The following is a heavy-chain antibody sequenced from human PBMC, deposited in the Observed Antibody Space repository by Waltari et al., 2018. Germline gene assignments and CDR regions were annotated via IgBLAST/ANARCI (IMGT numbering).Heavy chain of an antibody. CDR2: ISGSGGST. CDR3: AKESWYGVGFRGATYDYFDY. Sequence: EVQLLESGGGLVQPGGSLRLSCAASGFTFSSYAMSWVRQAPGKGLEWVSAISGSGGSTYYADSVKGRFTISRDNSKNTLYLQMNSLRAEDTAVYYCAKESWYGVGFRGATYDYFDYWGQGTLVTVSS. J-gene: IGHJ4*02. CDR1: GFTFSSYA. D-gene: IGHD1-26*01. V-gene: IGHV3-23*01.